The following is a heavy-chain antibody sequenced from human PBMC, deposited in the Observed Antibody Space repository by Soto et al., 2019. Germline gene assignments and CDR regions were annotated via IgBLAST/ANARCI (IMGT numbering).Heavy chain of an antibody. CDR1: GFTFDDYA. J-gene: IGHJ4*02. Sequence: EVQLVESGGGLVQPGRSLRLSCAASGFTFDDYAMHWVGQAPGKGLEWVSGISWNSGSIGYADSVKGRFTISRDNAKNSLYLQMNSLRAEDTALYYCAKDTHPGYSSSWTDYWGQGTLVTVSS. D-gene: IGHD6-13*01. CDR3: AKDTHPGYSSSWTDY. CDR2: ISWNSGSI. V-gene: IGHV3-9*01.